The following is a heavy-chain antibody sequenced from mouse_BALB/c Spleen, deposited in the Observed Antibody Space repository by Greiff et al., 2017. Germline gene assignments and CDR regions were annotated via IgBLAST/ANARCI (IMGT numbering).Heavy chain of an antibody. D-gene: IGHD1-1*01. CDR1: GFTFSSYA. J-gene: IGHJ3*01. CDR3: ARGYAWFAY. V-gene: IGHV5-6-5*01. Sequence: EVQLVEPGGGLVKPGGSLKLSCAASGFTFSSYAMSWVRQTPEKRLEWVASISSGGSTYYPDSVKGRFTISRDNARNILYLQMSSLRSEDTAMYYCARGYAWFAYWGQGTLVTVSA. CDR2: ISSGGST.